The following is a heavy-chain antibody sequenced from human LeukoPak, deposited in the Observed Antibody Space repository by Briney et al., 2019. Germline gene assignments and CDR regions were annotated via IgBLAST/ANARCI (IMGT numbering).Heavy chain of an antibody. CDR2: IIPIFGTA. CDR1: GGTFSSYA. V-gene: IGHV1-69*06. CDR3: ASHLRGYCSGGSCYFHY. J-gene: IGHJ4*02. D-gene: IGHD2-15*01. Sequence: SVKVSCKASGGTFSSYAISWVRQAPEQGLEWMGGIIPIFGTANYAQKFQGRVTITADKSTSTAYMELSSLRSEDTAVYYCASHLRGYCSGGSCYFHYWGQGTLVTVSS.